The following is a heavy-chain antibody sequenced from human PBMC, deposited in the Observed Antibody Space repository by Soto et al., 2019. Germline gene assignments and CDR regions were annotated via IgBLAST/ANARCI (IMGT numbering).Heavy chain of an antibody. CDR2: IIPISGTA. CDR3: ARSQGSSTSLEIYYYYYYVMDV. CDR1: GGTFSSYA. D-gene: IGHD2-2*01. J-gene: IGHJ6*02. Sequence: QVQLVQSGAEVKKPGSSVKVSCKASGGTFSSYAISWVRQAPGQGLEWMEGIIPISGTANYAQKFQGRVTITADESTSTAYMELTSLRSEDTAVYYCARSQGSSTSLEIYYYYYYVMDVWGQGTTVTVSS. V-gene: IGHV1-69*01.